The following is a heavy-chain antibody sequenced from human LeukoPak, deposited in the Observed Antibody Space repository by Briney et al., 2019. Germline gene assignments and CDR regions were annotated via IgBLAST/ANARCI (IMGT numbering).Heavy chain of an antibody. D-gene: IGHD6-19*01. CDR2: IYSGGST. CDR1: GFTVSSRY. Sequence: GGSLRLSCAASGFTVSSRYMSWVRQAPGKGLEWVSVIYSGGSTHYADSVKGRFTISRDNSKNTLYLQMNSLRAEDTAVYYCARPRGSGWYEPDYWGQGTLVTVSS. CDR3: ARPRGSGWYEPDY. J-gene: IGHJ4*02. V-gene: IGHV3-53*01.